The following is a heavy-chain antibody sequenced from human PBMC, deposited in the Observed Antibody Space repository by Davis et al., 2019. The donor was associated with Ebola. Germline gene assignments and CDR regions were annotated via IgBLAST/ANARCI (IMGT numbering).Heavy chain of an antibody. CDR1: GYTFTGYY. J-gene: IGHJ3*02. CDR3: AQGGYDDAFDI. D-gene: IGHD5-12*01. V-gene: IGHV1-2*04. CDR2: INPNSGGT. Sequence: ASVKVSCKASGYTFTGYYMHWVRQAPGQGLEWMGWINPNSGGTNYAQKFQGWVTMTRNTSISTAYMELSSLRSEDTAVYYSAQGGYDDAFDIWGQGTMVTVSS.